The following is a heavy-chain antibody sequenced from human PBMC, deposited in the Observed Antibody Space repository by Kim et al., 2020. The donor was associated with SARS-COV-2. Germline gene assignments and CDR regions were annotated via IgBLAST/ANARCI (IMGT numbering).Heavy chain of an antibody. CDR1: GFTFSSYS. CDR3: ARGRVPMYYDFWSGYYGRGGYYYYGMDV. CDR2: ISSSSSYI. V-gene: IGHV3-21*01. D-gene: IGHD3-3*01. Sequence: GGSLRLSCAASGFTFSSYSMNWVRQAPGKGLEWVSSISSSSSYIYYADSVKGRFTISRDNAKNSLYLQMNSLRAEDTAVYYCARGRVPMYYDFWSGYYGRGGYYYYGMDVWGQGTTVTVSS. J-gene: IGHJ6*02.